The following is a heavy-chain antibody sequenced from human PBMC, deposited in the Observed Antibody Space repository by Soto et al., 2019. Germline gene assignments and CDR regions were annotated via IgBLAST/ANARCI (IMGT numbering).Heavy chain of an antibody. CDR1: GFTFSSYW. CDR3: ARVLRSIAAAGNWFDP. Sequence: TGGSLRLSCASSGFTFSSYWMSWVRQAPGKGLEWVANIKQDGSEKYYVDSVKGRFTISRDNAENSLYLQMNSLGADDTAVYYCARVLRSIAAAGNWFDPWGQGTLVTVSS. J-gene: IGHJ5*02. CDR2: IKQDGSEK. V-gene: IGHV3-7*01. D-gene: IGHD6-13*01.